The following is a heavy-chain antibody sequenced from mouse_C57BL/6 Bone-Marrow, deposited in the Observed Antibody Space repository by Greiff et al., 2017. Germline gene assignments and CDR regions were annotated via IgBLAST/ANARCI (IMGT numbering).Heavy chain of an antibody. CDR3: ARAPPLDY. CDR2: IDPSGSYT. CDR1: GYTFTSYW. V-gene: IGHV1-50*01. Sequence: QVQLQQPGAELVKPGASVKLSCKASGYTFTSYWMQWVKQRPGQGLEWIGEIDPSGSYTNYNQKFKGKATLTEDTSSSTAYMQLSSLTSEDAAVYYCARAPPLDYWGQGTTITVSS. J-gene: IGHJ2*01.